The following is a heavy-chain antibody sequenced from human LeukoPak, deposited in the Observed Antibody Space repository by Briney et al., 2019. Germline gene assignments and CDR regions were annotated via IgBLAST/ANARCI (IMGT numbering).Heavy chain of an antibody. Sequence: PGGSLRLSCAASGFTFSSYSMNWVRQAPGKGLEWVSSISSSSSYIYYADSVKGRFTISRDNAKNSLYLQMNSLRAEDTAVYYCASSHNPILRAEFGVLVGYEYWGQGTLVTVSS. CDR2: ISSSSSYI. CDR3: ASSHNPILRAEFGVLVGYEY. V-gene: IGHV3-21*04. D-gene: IGHD3-10*01. CDR1: GFTFSSYS. J-gene: IGHJ4*02.